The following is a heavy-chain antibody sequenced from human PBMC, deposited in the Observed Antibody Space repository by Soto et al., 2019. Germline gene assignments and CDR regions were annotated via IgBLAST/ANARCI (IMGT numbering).Heavy chain of an antibody. CDR3: ARARGDYYRYFQD. Sequence: DVQLVESGGSVVRPGGSLRLACAASGFTFGDHGMIWVRQAPGKGLEWVSGINWNGGSTGYVDSVKGRFTISRDNAKNPLYLQMDSLRADDTALYYCARARGDYYRYFQDWGQGTLVTVSS. CDR1: GFTFGDHG. D-gene: IGHD1-26*01. CDR2: INWNGGST. J-gene: IGHJ1*01. V-gene: IGHV3-20*04.